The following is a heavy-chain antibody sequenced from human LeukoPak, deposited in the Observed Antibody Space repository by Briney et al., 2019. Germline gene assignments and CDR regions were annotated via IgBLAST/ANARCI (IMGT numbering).Heavy chain of an antibody. Sequence: ASVKVSCTASGYRFSSYGVSWMRQAPGRGLEWMGWISAHNDNTNYAQKFEGRVTMTTDTATSTTYMELRSLRPDDTAVYYCARGFRGVVPFDYWGQGTLVTVSS. CDR2: ISAHNDNT. CDR1: GYRFSSYG. D-gene: IGHD3-10*01. J-gene: IGHJ4*02. CDR3: ARGFRGVVPFDY. V-gene: IGHV1-18*01.